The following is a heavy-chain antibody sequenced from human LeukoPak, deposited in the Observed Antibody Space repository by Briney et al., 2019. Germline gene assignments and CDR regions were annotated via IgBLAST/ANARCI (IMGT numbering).Heavy chain of an antibody. D-gene: IGHD6-19*01. Sequence: GGSLRLSCAASGFTFDDYAMHWVRQVPGKGLEWVSGISWNSETIGYADSVKGRFTISRDNAKNSLYLQMNSLRAEDTAVYYCARDPSYGSGSYWGQGTLVTVSS. J-gene: IGHJ4*02. CDR1: GFTFDDYA. V-gene: IGHV3-9*01. CDR2: ISWNSETI. CDR3: ARDPSYGSGSY.